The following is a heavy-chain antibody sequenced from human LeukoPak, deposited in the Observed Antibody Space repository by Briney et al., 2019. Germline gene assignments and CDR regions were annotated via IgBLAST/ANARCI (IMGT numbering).Heavy chain of an antibody. Sequence: GGSLRLSCAASGFRFSNYWMSWVRQAPGKGLEWVASIQRDGSVRKYVDSVQGRFTVSRDNTKNSLYLQMNSLRADDTTVFYCARLSGDITVFDLWGQGTLVAVSS. V-gene: IGHV3-7*01. CDR1: GFRFSNYW. CDR2: IQRDGSVR. J-gene: IGHJ4*02. D-gene: IGHD1-20*01. CDR3: ARLSGDITVFDL.